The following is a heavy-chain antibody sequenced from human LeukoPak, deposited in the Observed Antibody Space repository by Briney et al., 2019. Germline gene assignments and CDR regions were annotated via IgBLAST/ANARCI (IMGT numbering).Heavy chain of an antibody. CDR3: AKEGYSSGWTGDY. V-gene: IGHV3-23*01. CDR1: GFTFSSYA. D-gene: IGHD6-19*01. Sequence: GGPLRLSCAASGFTFSSYAMSWVRQAPGKGLEWVSAISGSGGSTYYADSVKGRFTISRDNSENTLYLQMNSLRAEDTAVYYCAKEGYSSGWTGDYWGQGTLVTVSS. J-gene: IGHJ4*02. CDR2: ISGSGGST.